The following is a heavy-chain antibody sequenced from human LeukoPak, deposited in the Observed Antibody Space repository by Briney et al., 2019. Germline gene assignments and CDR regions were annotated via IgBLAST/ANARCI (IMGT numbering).Heavy chain of an antibody. CDR2: ISGSGGST. CDR3: AKARNDYGDYGSEY. CDR1: GLTFSSCA. V-gene: IGHV3-23*01. D-gene: IGHD4-17*01. J-gene: IGHJ4*02. Sequence: GGSLRLSCAASGLTFSSCAMTWVRQAPKGLEWVSGISGSGGSTYYADPVKGRFTISRDNSKNTVYLQMNSLRAEDTAVYYCAKARNDYGDYGSEYWGQGTLVTVSS.